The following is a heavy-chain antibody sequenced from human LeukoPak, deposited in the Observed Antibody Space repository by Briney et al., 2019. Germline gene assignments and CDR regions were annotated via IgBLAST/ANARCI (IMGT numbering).Heavy chain of an antibody. CDR2: FSGGGGGGTT. J-gene: IGHJ4*02. D-gene: IGHD3-22*01. V-gene: IGHV3-23*01. CDR3: ARASDSTGYPQLPFDY. CDR1: GFTFSSYA. Sequence: PGGSLRLSCAASGFTFSSYAMSWVRQAPGKRLEWVSAFSGGGGGGTTFYADSVKGRFTISRDNSKSTLFLQMNSVRAEDTALYYCARASDSTGYPQLPFDYWGQGTLVTVSS.